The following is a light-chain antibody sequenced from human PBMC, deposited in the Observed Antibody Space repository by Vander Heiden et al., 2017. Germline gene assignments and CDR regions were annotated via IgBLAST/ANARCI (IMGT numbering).Light chain of an antibody. CDR3: SSYRSSSTPDV. CDR2: DVS. J-gene: IGLJ1*01. V-gene: IGLV2-14*03. CDR1: SSDVGGYNY. Sequence: QSALPQPASVSGSPGPSITISCPGTSSDVGGYNYVSWYQQHPGKAPKLMIYDVSNRPSGVSNRFSGSKSGNTASLTISGLQADDEADYYCSSYRSSSTPDVFGTGTKVTVL.